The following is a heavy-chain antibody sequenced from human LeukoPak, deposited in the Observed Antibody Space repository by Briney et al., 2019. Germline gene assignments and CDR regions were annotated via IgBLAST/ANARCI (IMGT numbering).Heavy chain of an antibody. V-gene: IGHV1-69*05. D-gene: IGHD2-15*01. CDR2: IIPIFGTA. J-gene: IGHJ6*03. CDR3: ARGAWCSGGSCYSELDYYYYMDV. Sequence: SVKVSCKASGGTFSSYAIRWVPQAPGQGLEWIGGIIPIFGTANYAQKFEGRVTITTDESTSTAYMELSSLRSEDTAVYYCARGAWCSGGSCYSELDYYYYMDVWGKGTTVTVSS. CDR1: GGTFSSYA.